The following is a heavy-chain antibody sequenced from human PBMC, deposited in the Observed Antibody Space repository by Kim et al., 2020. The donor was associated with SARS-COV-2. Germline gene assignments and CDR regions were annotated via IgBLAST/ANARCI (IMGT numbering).Heavy chain of an antibody. J-gene: IGHJ6*02. CDR2: INPNSGGT. Sequence: ASVKVSCKASGYTFTGYYMHWVRQAPGQGLEWMGRINPNSGGTNYAQKFQGRVTMTRDTSISTAYVELSRLRSDDTAVYYCAREGAGATRYYGMDVWGQGTTVTVSS. CDR3: AREGAGATRYYGMDV. CDR1: GYTFTGYY. V-gene: IGHV1-2*06. D-gene: IGHD1-26*01.